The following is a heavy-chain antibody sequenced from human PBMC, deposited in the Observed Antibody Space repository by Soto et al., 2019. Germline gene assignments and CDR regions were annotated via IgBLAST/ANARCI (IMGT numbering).Heavy chain of an antibody. Sequence: QVQLQESGPGLVKPSGTLSLTCAVSSGSISSSNWWSWVRQPPGKGLEWIGEIYHSGSTNYNPSLESRVTISVDKAKNRFSLKLSSVTAADTAGYYCAKSEAYNWSDEWGQGPLVTVSS. CDR3: AKSEAYNWSDE. CDR2: IYHSGST. V-gene: IGHV4-4*02. CDR1: SGSISSSNW. J-gene: IGHJ5*02.